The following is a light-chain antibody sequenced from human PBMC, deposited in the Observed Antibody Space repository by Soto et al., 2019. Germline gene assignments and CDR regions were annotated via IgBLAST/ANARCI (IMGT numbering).Light chain of an antibody. J-gene: IGKJ1*01. CDR3: QHYNNWPRTWT. V-gene: IGKV3D-15*01. CDR1: QSVSSN. CDR2: GVS. Sequence: ETVMTQSPATLSVSPGERATLSCRASQSVSSNLAWYQQKPGQAPRLLIYGVSTRATGIPARFSGSGSGTEFTLTISSLQSEDFAVYHCQHYNNWPRTWTFGQGTKVDIK.